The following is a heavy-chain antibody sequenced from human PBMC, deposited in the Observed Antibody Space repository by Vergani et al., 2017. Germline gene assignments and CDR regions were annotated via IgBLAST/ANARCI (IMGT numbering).Heavy chain of an antibody. Sequence: QVQLQQWGAGLLKPSETLSLTCAVYGGSFSGYYWSWIRQPPGKGLEWIGYIYYSGSTNYNPSLKSRVTISVDTSKNQFSLKLSSVTAADTAVYYCARGYYDSSGFFDYWGQGTLVTVSS. V-gene: IGHV4-34*11. CDR2: IYYSGST. D-gene: IGHD3-22*01. CDR1: GGSFSGYY. CDR3: ARGYYDSSGFFDY. J-gene: IGHJ4*02.